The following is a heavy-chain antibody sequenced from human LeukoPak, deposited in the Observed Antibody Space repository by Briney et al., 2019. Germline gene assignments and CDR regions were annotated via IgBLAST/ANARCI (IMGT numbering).Heavy chain of an antibody. CDR2: IKSDGSST. CDR1: GFTFSNYW. D-gene: IGHD6-25*01. CDR3: ARVGARLGAFDI. V-gene: IGHV3-74*01. Sequence: GGSLRLSCAASGFTFSNYWMHWVRQAPGKGLVWVSRIKSDGSSTSYADSVKGRFTISRDNAKNTLYLQMNSLRAEDTAVYYCARVGARLGAFDIWGQGTMVTVSS. J-gene: IGHJ3*02.